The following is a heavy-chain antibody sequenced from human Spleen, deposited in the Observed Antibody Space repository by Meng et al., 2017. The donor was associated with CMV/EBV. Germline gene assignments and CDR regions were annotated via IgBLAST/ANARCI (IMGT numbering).Heavy chain of an antibody. D-gene: IGHD3-3*01. V-gene: IGHV3-33*06. CDR3: AKGDFWNGYSEYFLY. CDR1: GFAFTSFG. J-gene: IGHJ1*01. CDR2: ISYDGNYQ. Sequence: SGFAFTSFGMFWARQAPGKGPEWLGVISYDGNYQHYADSVKGRFTISRDNSKNTMYLQMSSLRAEDTAVYYCAKGDFWNGYSEYFLYWGQGTLVTVSS.